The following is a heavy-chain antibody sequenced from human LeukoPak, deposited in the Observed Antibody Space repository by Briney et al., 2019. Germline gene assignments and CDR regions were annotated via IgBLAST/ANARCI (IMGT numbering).Heavy chain of an antibody. Sequence: PGGSLRPSCAASGFTFSTYAMNWVRQAPGKGLEWVSVISGSGGSTYYADSVKGRFTISRDNSNNTLFLQMNSLRAEDTAVYYCAKITSVAGIRYCGLDVWGQGTTVTVSS. V-gene: IGHV3-23*01. CDR2: ISGSGGST. CDR1: GFTFSTYA. J-gene: IGHJ6*02. D-gene: IGHD6-19*01. CDR3: AKITSVAGIRYCGLDV.